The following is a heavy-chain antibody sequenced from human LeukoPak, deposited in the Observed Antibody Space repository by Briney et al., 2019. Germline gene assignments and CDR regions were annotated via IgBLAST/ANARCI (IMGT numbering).Heavy chain of an antibody. CDR1: GASFSGYF. J-gene: IGHJ3*02. Sequence: SETLSLTCAVSGASFSGYFWNWVRQSPEKGLEWIGEIKYDGTTNYNPSLTSRVTMSIDKATNQFHLKVTSLTAADTAVYYCARGPDYYGDYISWFPDAFHIWGQGTLVSVSP. CDR3: ARGPDYYGDYISWFPDAFHI. D-gene: IGHD4-17*01. CDR2: IKYDGTT. V-gene: IGHV4-34*01.